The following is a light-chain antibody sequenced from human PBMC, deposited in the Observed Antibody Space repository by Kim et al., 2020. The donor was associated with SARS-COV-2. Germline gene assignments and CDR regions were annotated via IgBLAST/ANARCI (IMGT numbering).Light chain of an antibody. CDR2: EVS. CDR1: SSDVGGYNY. V-gene: IGLV2-8*01. J-gene: IGLJ2*01. Sequence: GQSATISSTGTSSDVGGYNYVSWYQQHPGKAPKLMIYEVSKRPSGVPDRFSGSKSGNTASLTVSGLQAEDEADYYCSSYAGSNNLVFGGGTQLTVL. CDR3: SSYAGSNNLV.